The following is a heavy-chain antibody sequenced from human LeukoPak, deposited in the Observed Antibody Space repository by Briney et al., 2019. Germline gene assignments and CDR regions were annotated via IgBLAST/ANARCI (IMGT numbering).Heavy chain of an antibody. CDR3: AIKGLLQPNGNAFDI. J-gene: IGHJ3*02. CDR2: ISGSGGST. Sequence: GGSLRLSCAASGLTFSSYAMSWVRQAPGKGLEWVSAISGSGGSTYSADSVKGRFTISRDNSKNTLYLQMNSLRAEDTAVYYCAIKGLLQPNGNAFDIWGQGTMVTVSS. D-gene: IGHD3-22*01. CDR1: GLTFSSYA. V-gene: IGHV3-23*01.